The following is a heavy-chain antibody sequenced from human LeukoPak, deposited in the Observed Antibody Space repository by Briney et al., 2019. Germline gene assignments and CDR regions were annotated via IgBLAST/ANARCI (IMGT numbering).Heavy chain of an antibody. J-gene: IGHJ4*02. CDR2: ISSDGSST. D-gene: IGHD3-9*01. CDR3: VRESEYFDWLLDY. CDR1: GFTLSRNW. Sequence: PGGSLRLSCAASGFTLSRNWMHWVRQAPGKGLVWVSRISSDGSSTTYADSVEGRFIISRDNAKNTLYLQMNSLRVEETAVYCCVRESEYFDWLLDYWGQGTLVTVSS. V-gene: IGHV3-74*01.